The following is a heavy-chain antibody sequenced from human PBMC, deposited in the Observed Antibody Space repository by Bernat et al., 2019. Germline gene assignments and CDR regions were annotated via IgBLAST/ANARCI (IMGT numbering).Heavy chain of an antibody. CDR1: GYTFTSYY. CDR3: ARGLLAKGSHYGS. V-gene: IGHV1-46*01. CDR2: INPSGGST. D-gene: IGHD3-16*01. J-gene: IGHJ5*02. Sequence: QVQLVQSGAEVKKPGASVKVSCKASGYTFTSYYMHWVRQAPGQGLEWMGIINPSGGSTSYAQKFQGRVTLTRDTATSTVYMWLSSLVSEDTAVYYCARGLLAKGSHYGSWGQGTLVTVSS.